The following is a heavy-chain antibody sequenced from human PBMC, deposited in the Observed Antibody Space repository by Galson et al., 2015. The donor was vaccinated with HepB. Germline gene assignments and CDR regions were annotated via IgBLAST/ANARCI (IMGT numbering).Heavy chain of an antibody. D-gene: IGHD2-2*01. CDR3: ARRPMMHCSSTSCYRNLYYFDY. Sequence: SVKVSCKASGYTFTSYGISWVRQAPGQGLEWMGWISAYNGNTNYAQKLQGRVTMTTDTSTSTAYMELRSLRSDDTAVYYCARRPMMHCSSTSCYRNLYYFDYWGQGTLVTVSS. V-gene: IGHV1-18*01. CDR2: ISAYNGNT. J-gene: IGHJ4*02. CDR1: GYTFTSYG.